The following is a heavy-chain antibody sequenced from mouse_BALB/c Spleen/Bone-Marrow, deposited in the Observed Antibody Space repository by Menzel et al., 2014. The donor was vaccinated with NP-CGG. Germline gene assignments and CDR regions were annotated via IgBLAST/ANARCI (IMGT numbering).Heavy chain of an antibody. D-gene: IGHD2-1*01. CDR3: ARYGNYCYAMDY. J-gene: IGHJ4*01. CDR1: GFNIKDTY. CDR2: IDPANGNT. V-gene: IGHV14-3*02. Sequence: EVKLVESWAELVKPGASVKLSCTASGFNIKDTYMHWVKQRPEQGLEWIGRIDPANGNTKYDPKFQGKATITADTSSNTAYLQLSSLTSEDTAVYYCARYGNYCYAMDYWGQGTSVTVSS.